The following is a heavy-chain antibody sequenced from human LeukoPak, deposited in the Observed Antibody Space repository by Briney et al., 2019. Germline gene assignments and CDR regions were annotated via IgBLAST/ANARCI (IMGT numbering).Heavy chain of an antibody. V-gene: IGHV4-4*09. CDR2: IYTSGST. CDR3: ARHLLEYSSSSWGYYYYYMDV. Sequence: SETLSLTCTVSGGSISSYYWSWIRQPPGKGLEWIGYIYTSGSTNYNPSLKSRVTISVDTSKNQFSLKLNSVTAADTAVYYCARHLLEYSSSSWGYYYYYMDVRGKGTTVTVSS. D-gene: IGHD6-6*01. J-gene: IGHJ6*03. CDR1: GGSISSYY.